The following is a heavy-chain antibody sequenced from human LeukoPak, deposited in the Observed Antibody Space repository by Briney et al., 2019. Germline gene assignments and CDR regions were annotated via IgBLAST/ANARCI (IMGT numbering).Heavy chain of an antibody. V-gene: IGHV1-24*01. CDR1: GYTASESY. CDR2: FDPESGKT. Sequence: AAVKVSCKISGYTASESYIHWLRQAPGKGLEWMGGFDPESGKTLYAQKLQGRVRVTEDTSADTGYMELSSLRSEDTAVYYCTIRKGDPMRGHWFDPWGQGTLVTVPS. D-gene: IGHD2-21*02. CDR3: TIRKGDPMRGHWFDP. J-gene: IGHJ5*02.